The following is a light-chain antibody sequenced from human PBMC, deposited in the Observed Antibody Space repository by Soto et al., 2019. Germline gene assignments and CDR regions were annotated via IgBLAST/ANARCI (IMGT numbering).Light chain of an antibody. CDR3: AAWDVTLSGPV. CDR1: SSNIGSDF. Sequence: QSVLTQPPSASGTPGQRVTISCSGSSSNIGSDFVYWYQHLPGTAPKLLIYRNSQRPSGVPDRFSGSKSGTSASLAISGLRSEDEADYYCAAWDVTLSGPVFGGGTKLTVL. J-gene: IGLJ2*01. V-gene: IGLV1-47*01. CDR2: RNS.